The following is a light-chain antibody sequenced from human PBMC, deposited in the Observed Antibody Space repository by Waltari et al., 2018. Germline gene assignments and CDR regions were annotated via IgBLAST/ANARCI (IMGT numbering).Light chain of an antibody. CDR3: AAWDESHYV. CDR2: RNN. Sequence: QSVLTQPPSASGTPGQRVSISCSGSYSNLGSTYLSWYQHLPVAAPKLLIYRNNQRPSGVPDRFSASKYGTSASLAISGLRSEDEAVYYCAAWDESHYVFGPGTKVTVL. CDR1: YSNLGSTY. V-gene: IGLV1-47*01. J-gene: IGLJ1*01.